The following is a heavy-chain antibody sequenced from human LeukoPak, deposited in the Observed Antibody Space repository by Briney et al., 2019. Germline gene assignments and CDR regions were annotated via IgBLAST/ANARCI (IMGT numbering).Heavy chain of an antibody. CDR1: GFTFSGYA. Sequence: GGSLRLSCAASGFTFSGYAMTWVRQAPGKGLEWVSGISGSGSSTYYADSVKGRFTISRDNSKNTLYLQMNSLRAEDTAVYYCAKDFWSGYFYFDYWGQGILVTVSS. J-gene: IGHJ4*02. V-gene: IGHV3-23*01. CDR2: ISGSGSST. D-gene: IGHD3-3*01. CDR3: AKDFWSGYFYFDY.